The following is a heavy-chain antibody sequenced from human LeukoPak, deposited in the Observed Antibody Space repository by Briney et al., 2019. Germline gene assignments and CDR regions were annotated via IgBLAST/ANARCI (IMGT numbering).Heavy chain of an antibody. CDR2: INPNSGDT. V-gene: IGHV1-2*06. CDR3: ARSAEHCNNGVCFTDYYMDV. D-gene: IGHD2-8*01. Sequence: ASVEVSCKASGYTFSGSYIHWVRQAPGQGLEWMGRINPNSGDTNYAQKFQGRVTMTRDTSISTAYMELSSLTSDDTAVYFCARSAEHCNNGVCFTDYYMDVWGKGTTVTVSS. CDR1: GYTFSGSY. J-gene: IGHJ6*03.